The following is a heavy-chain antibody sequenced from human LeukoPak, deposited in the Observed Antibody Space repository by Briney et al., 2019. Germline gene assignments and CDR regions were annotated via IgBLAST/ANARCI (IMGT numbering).Heavy chain of an antibody. CDR2: INPNSGGT. CDR1: GYTFTGYY. D-gene: IGHD2-21*02. Sequence: ASVKASCKASGYTFTGYYMHWVRQAPGQGLEWMGWINPNSGGTNYAQKFQGRVTMTRDTSISTAYMELSRLRSDDTAVYYCARSMVTAIRGDAFDIWGQGTMVTVSS. J-gene: IGHJ3*02. V-gene: IGHV1-2*02. CDR3: ARSMVTAIRGDAFDI.